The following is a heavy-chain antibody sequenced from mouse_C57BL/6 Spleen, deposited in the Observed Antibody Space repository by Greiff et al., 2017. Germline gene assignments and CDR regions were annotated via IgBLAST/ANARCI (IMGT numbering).Heavy chain of an antibody. CDR1: GYTFTSYD. CDR2: IYPRDGST. CDR3: ARWGDGYYAYAMDY. J-gene: IGHJ4*01. V-gene: IGHV1-85*01. Sequence: VKLMESGPELVKPGASVKLSCKASGYTFTSYDINWVKQRPGQGLEWIGWIYPRDGSTKYNEKFKGKATLTVDTSSSTAYMELHSLTSEDSAVYFCARWGDGYYAYAMDYWGQGTSVTVSS. D-gene: IGHD2-3*01.